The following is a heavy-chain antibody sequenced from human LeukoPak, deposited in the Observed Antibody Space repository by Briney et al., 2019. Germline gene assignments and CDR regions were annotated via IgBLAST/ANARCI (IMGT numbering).Heavy chain of an antibody. D-gene: IGHD2-2*01. CDR2: IRNKANSYAT. CDR3: TRPPSRPYCSSTSCYSDDY. V-gene: IGHV3-73*01. Sequence: GGSLRLSCAASGFTFSGSAMHWVRQASGKGLEWVGRIRNKANSYATAYAASVKGRFTISRDDSKNTAYLQMNSLKTEDTAVYYCTRPPSRPYCSSTSCYSDDYWGQGTLVTVSS. CDR1: GFTFSGSA. J-gene: IGHJ4*02.